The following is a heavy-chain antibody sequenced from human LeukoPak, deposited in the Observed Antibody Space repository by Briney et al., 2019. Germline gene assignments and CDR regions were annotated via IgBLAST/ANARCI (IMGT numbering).Heavy chain of an antibody. CDR2: IYYSGST. D-gene: IGHD1-20*01. Sequence: SETLSLTCTVSGGSISSVGYYWSWIRQYPGKGLEWIGYIYYSGSTYYTPSLKGRVTMSVDTSKNQFSLKVNSVTVADTAVYYCARDRLNCCFDSWGQGTLVTVSS. V-gene: IGHV4-31*03. CDR3: ARDRLNCCFDS. J-gene: IGHJ5*01. CDR1: GGSISSVGYY.